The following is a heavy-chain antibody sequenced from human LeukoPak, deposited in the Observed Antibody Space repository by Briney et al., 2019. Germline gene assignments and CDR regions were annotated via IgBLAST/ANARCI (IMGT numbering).Heavy chain of an antibody. V-gene: IGHV1-69*05. CDR3: ARDNGMVRGVIRATPHRDYYYYYYMDV. Sequence: GSSVKVSCKASGGTFSSYAISWVRQAPGQGLEWMGGIIPIFGTANYAQKFQGRVTITTDESTSTAYMELSSLRSEDTAVYYCARDNGMVRGVIRATPHRDYYYYYYMDVWGKGTTVTVSS. CDR1: GGTFSSYA. CDR2: IIPIFGTA. D-gene: IGHD3-10*01. J-gene: IGHJ6*03.